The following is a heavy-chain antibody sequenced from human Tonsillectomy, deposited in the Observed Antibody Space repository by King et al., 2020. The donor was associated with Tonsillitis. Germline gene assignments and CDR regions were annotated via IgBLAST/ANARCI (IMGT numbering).Heavy chain of an antibody. D-gene: IGHD3-16*01. CDR2: IYYSGST. V-gene: IGHV4-59*01. J-gene: IGHJ3*02. CDR3: ARRSVLDSYGAFDI. Sequence: QLQESGPGLVKSSETLSLTCTVSGGSISSYYWSWIRQPPGKGLEWIGYIYYSGSTNYNPSLKSRVTISVDTSKNQFSLKLSSVTAADTAVYYCARRSVLDSYGAFDIWGQGTMVTVSS. CDR1: GGSISSYY.